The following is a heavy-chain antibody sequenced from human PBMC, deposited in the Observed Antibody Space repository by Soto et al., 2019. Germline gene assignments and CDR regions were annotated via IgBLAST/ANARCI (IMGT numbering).Heavy chain of an antibody. CDR1: GFIFSNHW. J-gene: IGHJ3*02. Sequence: GGSLRLSCAASGFIFSNHWMTWVRQAPGKGLEWVANINQDGNEKHYVDSVKGRFTISRDNAKNSLYLQMNSLRAEDTAVYYCARVGSSSGYYRKGAFDIWGQGTMVTVSS. CDR2: INQDGNEK. V-gene: IGHV3-7*05. CDR3: ARVGSSSGYYRKGAFDI. D-gene: IGHD3-22*01.